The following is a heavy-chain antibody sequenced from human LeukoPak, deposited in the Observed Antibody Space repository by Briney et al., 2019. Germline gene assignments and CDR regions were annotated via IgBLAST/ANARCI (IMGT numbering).Heavy chain of an antibody. Sequence: ASVKVSCKASGYTFTSYGISWVRQAPGQGLEWMGWISAYNGNTNYAQKLQGRVTMTTDTSTSTAYMELRSLRSDDTAVYYCARVQGYSSSWFNWFDPWGRGTLVTVSS. D-gene: IGHD6-13*01. CDR2: ISAYNGNT. V-gene: IGHV1-18*01. J-gene: IGHJ5*02. CDR3: ARVQGYSSSWFNWFDP. CDR1: GYTFTSYG.